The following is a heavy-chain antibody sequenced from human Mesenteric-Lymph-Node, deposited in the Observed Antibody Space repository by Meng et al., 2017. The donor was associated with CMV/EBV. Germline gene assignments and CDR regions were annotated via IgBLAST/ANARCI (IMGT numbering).Heavy chain of an antibody. Sequence: SETLSLTCTVSRYSISSGYYWGWIRQPPGKGLEWIGSIYHSGSSYYNPSLQSRVTISVDTSKNQFSLKLRSVSAADTAVYFCAREVIGDGSLAFDYWGQGTLVTVSS. CDR2: IYHSGSS. D-gene: IGHD1-26*01. CDR1: RYSISSGYY. V-gene: IGHV4-38-2*02. J-gene: IGHJ4*02. CDR3: AREVIGDGSLAFDY.